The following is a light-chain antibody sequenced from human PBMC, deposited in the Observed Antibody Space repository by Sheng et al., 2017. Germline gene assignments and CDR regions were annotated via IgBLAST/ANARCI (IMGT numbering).Light chain of an antibody. V-gene: IGLV2-14*02. CDR3: SSYTSRNTYV. CDR1: SSDVGSYNL. Sequence: QSALTQPASVSGSPGQSITISCTGTSSDVGSYNLVSWYQQYSGKAPKLMIYEGSKRPSGVSNRFSGSKSDNTASLTISGLQPEDEADYYCSSYTSRNTYVFGTGTQVTVL. J-gene: IGLJ1*01. CDR2: EGS.